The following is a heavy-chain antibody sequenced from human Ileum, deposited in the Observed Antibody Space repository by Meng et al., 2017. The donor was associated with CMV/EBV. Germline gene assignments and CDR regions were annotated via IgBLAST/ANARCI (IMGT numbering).Heavy chain of an antibody. Sequence: GGSLRLSCEASGFTFGSYGVHWVRQAPGKGLVWVALISSDGSQKEYVDSVKGRFTISRDNSNNAVSLEMNSLRLEDTAVYYCARRLDLVWEGYNWFDPWGQGTLVTVSS. J-gene: IGHJ5*02. V-gene: IGHV3-30*03. CDR2: ISSDGSQK. CDR3: ARRLDLVWEGYNWFDP. D-gene: IGHD3-16*01. CDR1: GFTFGSYG.